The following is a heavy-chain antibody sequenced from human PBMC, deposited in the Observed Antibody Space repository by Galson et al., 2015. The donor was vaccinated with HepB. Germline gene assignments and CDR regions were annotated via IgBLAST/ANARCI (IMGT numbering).Heavy chain of an antibody. CDR2: INPSGGST. V-gene: IGHV1-46*01. J-gene: IGHJ5*02. D-gene: IGHD3-10*01. CDR1: GYTFTSYY. CDR3: ARDRTSDGSGGVTTSVGWFDP. Sequence: SVKVSCKASGYTFTSYYMHWVRQAPGQGLEWMGIINPSGGSTSYAQKFQGRVTMTRDTSTSTVYMELSSLRSEDTAVYYCARDRTSDGSGGVTTSVGWFDPWGQGTLVTVSS.